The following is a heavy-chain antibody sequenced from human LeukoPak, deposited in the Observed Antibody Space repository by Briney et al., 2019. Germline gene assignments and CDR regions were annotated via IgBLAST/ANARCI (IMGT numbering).Heavy chain of an antibody. D-gene: IGHD6-13*01. V-gene: IGHV1-2*02. J-gene: IGHJ6*03. CDR2: INPNSGGT. Sequence: ASVKVSCQASAYSFTGYYMHWVRQAPGQGLERMRWINPNSGGTNYAQKFQGRVTMTRDTSISTTYMELSRLRSDDTAVYYCARGIAAAGTHLIYYYYMDVWGKGTTVTVSS. CDR3: ARGIAAAGTHLIYYYYMDV. CDR1: AYSFTGYY.